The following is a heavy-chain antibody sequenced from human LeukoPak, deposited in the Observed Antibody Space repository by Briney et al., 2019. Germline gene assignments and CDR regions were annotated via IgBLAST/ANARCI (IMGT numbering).Heavy chain of an antibody. CDR3: AELGITMIGGV. V-gene: IGHV3-21*01. D-gene: IGHD3-10*02. CDR2: ISSSSSYI. CDR1: GFTFSSYS. Sequence: PGGSLRLSCAASGFTFSSYSMNWDRQAPGKGLEWVSSISSSSSYIYYADSVKGRFTISRDNAKNSLYLQMNSLRAEDTAVYYCAELGITMIGGVWGKGTTVTISS. J-gene: IGHJ6*04.